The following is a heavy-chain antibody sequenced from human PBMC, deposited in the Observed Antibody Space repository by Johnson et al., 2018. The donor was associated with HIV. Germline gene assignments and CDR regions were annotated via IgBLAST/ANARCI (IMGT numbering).Heavy chain of an antibody. Sequence: VQLVESGGGLVQPGRSLRLSCAASGFTFDDYAMHWVRQAPGKGLEWVSGISGNSGSIGYADSVKGRFTISRDNAKNSLYLQMNSLRAEDTALYYCAKDKLGSSSFAFDIWGQGTMVTVSS. CDR2: ISGNSGSI. J-gene: IGHJ3*02. D-gene: IGHD6-13*01. CDR1: GFTFDDYA. CDR3: AKDKLGSSSFAFDI. V-gene: IGHV3-9*01.